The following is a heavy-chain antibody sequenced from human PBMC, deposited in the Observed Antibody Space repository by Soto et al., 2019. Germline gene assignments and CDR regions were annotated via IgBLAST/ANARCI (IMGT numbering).Heavy chain of an antibody. V-gene: IGHV1-3*01. J-gene: IGHJ2*01. Sequence: QVQLVQSGAEVKKPGASVKVSCKASGYTFTSYATHWVRQAPGQRLERMGWINAGNGNTKYSQKFQARVTISRDTSASTAYMELSSLGSEDTAVYYCARGGSLYWYFDLWGRGTLVTVSS. CDR3: ARGGSLYWYFDL. CDR1: GYTFTSYA. CDR2: INAGNGNT. D-gene: IGHD1-26*01.